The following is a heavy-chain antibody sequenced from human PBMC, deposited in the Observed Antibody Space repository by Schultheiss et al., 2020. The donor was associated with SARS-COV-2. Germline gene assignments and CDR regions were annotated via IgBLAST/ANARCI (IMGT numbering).Heavy chain of an antibody. CDR1: GFSFRSYW. Sequence: GESLKISCAASGFSFRSYWMHWVRQAPGKGLVWVSRINSDGSSTSYADSVKGRFTISRDNSKNTLYLQMNSLRAEDTAVYYCARDLRSSGEYFQHWGQGTLVTVSS. CDR2: INSDGSST. J-gene: IGHJ1*01. V-gene: IGHV3-74*01. CDR3: ARDLRSSGEYFQH. D-gene: IGHD6-6*01.